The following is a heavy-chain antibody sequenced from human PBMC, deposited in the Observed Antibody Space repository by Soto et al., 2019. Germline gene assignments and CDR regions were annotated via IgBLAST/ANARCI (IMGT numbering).Heavy chain of an antibody. V-gene: IGHV3-23*01. Sequence: GGSLSLSCAASGFTFSSYAMSWVRQAPGKGLEWVSAISGSGGSTYYADSVKGRFTISRDNSKNTLYLQMNSLRAEDTAVYYCAKDIVLAAAGPSYYYGMDVWGQGTTVTVSS. CDR2: ISGSGGST. CDR1: GFTFSSYA. CDR3: AKDIVLAAAGPSYYYGMDV. J-gene: IGHJ6*02. D-gene: IGHD6-13*01.